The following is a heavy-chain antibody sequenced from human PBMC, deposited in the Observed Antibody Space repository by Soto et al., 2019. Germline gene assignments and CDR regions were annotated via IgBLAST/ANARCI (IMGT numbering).Heavy chain of an antibody. D-gene: IGHD3-3*01. V-gene: IGHV1-2*02. J-gene: IGHJ3*02. Sequence: QLHLVQSGAVVKKPGASVTVSCSASGYPVTAYYMHWVRQAPGRGLEWMGGINPATGAAKYTQTFRGRVTVTRDTSTDTVFMELGGLTFGDTAVFYCARGGGVGVAGSAAFDMWGQGTLVTVSS. CDR3: ARGGGVGVAGSAAFDM. CDR2: INPATGAA. CDR1: GYPVTAYY.